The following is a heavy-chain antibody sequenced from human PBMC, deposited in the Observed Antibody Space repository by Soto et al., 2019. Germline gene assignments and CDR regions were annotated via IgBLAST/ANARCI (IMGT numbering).Heavy chain of an antibody. Sequence: QVQLQQSGPGLVRPSEALTLTCDVSGASITDNYWSWIRQAPGKGPEWIGYVHYSGLANYNPSLKRRVTIEMDTSKNRLFLKVDSLTAEDTAVYYCARALDYDFWGGRNWFYPWGQGILVTVSS. CDR2: VHYSGLA. D-gene: IGHD3-3*01. J-gene: IGHJ5*02. CDR3: ARALDYDFWGGRNWFYP. V-gene: IGHV4-59*01. CDR1: GASITDNY.